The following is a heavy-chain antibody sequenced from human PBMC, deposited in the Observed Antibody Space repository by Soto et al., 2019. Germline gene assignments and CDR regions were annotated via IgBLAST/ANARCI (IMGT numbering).Heavy chain of an antibody. D-gene: IGHD2-21*02. J-gene: IGHJ4*02. Sequence: QLQLQESGPGLVKPSETLSLTCTVSGDSISSSRYFWGWIRQTPGKGLEWIGSIYYRGSTYYNPSLESRVTITVDTSKNQCSLKVASMTAADMAVYHCARQMDGTLPLDNWGQGTLVTVSS. CDR3: ARQMDGTLPLDN. V-gene: IGHV4-39*01. CDR2: IYYRGST. CDR1: GDSISSSRYF.